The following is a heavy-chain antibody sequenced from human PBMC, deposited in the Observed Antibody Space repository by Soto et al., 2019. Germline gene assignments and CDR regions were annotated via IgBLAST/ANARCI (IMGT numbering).Heavy chain of an antibody. D-gene: IGHD3-3*01. CDR1: GYTFTSYG. J-gene: IGHJ6*02. Sequence: ASVKVSCKASGYTFTSYGISWVRQAPGQGLEWMGWISAYNGNTNYAQKLQGRVTMTTDASTSTAYMELRSLRSDDTAVYYCARDSPEPPASDFWLGYYTAAYYYYGMDVCRQGTTVIFSS. V-gene: IGHV1-18*01. CDR3: ARDSPEPPASDFWLGYYTAAYYYYGMDV. CDR2: ISAYNGNT.